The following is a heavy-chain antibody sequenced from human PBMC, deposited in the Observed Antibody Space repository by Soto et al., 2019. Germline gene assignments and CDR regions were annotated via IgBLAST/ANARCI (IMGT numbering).Heavy chain of an antibody. V-gene: IGHV3-30*18. J-gene: IGHJ6*03. CDR1: GFTFSSYG. D-gene: IGHD3-3*01. CDR2: ISYDGSNK. Sequence: GGSLRLSCAASGFTFSSYGMHWVRQAPGKGLEWVAVISYDGSNKYYADSVKGRFTISRDNSKNTLYLQMNSLRAEDTAVYYCAKTGGDYDFWSGYSAYYYYYYMDVWGKGTTVTVSS. CDR3: AKTGGDYDFWSGYSAYYYYYYMDV.